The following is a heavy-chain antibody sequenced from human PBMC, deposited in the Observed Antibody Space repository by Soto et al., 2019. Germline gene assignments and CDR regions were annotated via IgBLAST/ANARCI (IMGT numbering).Heavy chain of an antibody. Sequence: QVQLVESGGGVVQPGRSLRLSCAASGFTFSSYGMHWVRQAPGKGLEWVAVISYDGSNKYYADSVKGRFTISRDNSKNTLYLQMNSLRAEDTAVYYSAKSGATIFWWFFGWFDPWGQGTLVTVSS. CDR2: ISYDGSNK. V-gene: IGHV3-30*18. J-gene: IGHJ5*02. D-gene: IGHD2-8*02. CDR3: AKSGATIFWWFFGWFDP. CDR1: GFTFSSYG.